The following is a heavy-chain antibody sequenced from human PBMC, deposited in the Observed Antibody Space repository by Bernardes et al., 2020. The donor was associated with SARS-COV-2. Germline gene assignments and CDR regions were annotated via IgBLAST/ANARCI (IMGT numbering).Heavy chain of an antibody. CDR2: ITGSGGSI. J-gene: IGHJ6*02. Sequence: GGSLRLSCVVSGLTFRRFAISWVRQAPGKGLEWVAMITGSGGSIFYGDSVKGRFTISRDNFKDTLYLQMNNLRIDDTAVYYCAKNKGPGTFTDYAMDVWGQGTTVTVS. CDR1: GLTFRRFA. V-gene: IGHV3-23*01. CDR3: AKNKGPGTFTDYAMDV.